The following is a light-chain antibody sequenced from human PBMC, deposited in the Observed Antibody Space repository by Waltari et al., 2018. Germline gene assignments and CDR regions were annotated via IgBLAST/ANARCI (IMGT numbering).Light chain of an antibody. Sequence: EIVMTQSPATLSVSPGERVTLSCRSSQSVSYNLAWYQQKPGQVPRFLIYAASTSATGIPARFSDSESGSAFSLIVRSLQSEDFAVYYCQQYNDRPRTFSQWTKVEIK. J-gene: IGKJ1*01. CDR1: QSVSYN. V-gene: IGKV3-15*01. CDR3: QQYNDRPRT. CDR2: AAS.